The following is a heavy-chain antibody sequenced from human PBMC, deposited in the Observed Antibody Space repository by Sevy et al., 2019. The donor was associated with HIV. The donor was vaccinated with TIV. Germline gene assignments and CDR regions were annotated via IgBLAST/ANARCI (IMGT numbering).Heavy chain of an antibody. Sequence: ASVKVSCKASGYTFTSYAMNWVRQAPGQGLEWMGWINTNTGNPTYAQGFTGRFVFSLDTSVSTAYLQISSLKAEDTAVYYCAREALRGAALAFDIWGQGTMVTVSS. CDR1: GYTFTSYA. CDR2: INTNTGNP. V-gene: IGHV7-4-1*02. J-gene: IGHJ3*02. D-gene: IGHD6-6*01. CDR3: AREALRGAALAFDI.